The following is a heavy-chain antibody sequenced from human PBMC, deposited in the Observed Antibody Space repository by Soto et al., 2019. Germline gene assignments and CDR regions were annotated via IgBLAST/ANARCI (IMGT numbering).Heavy chain of an antibody. V-gene: IGHV3-30*18. CDR2: ISYDGSNK. CDR1: GFTSSSYG. J-gene: IGHJ4*02. D-gene: IGHD3-9*01. Sequence: GGSLRLSCAASGFTSSSYGMHWVRQAPGKGLEWVAVISYDGSNKYYADSVKGRFTISRDNSKNTLYLQMNSLRAEDTAVYYCAKVFNVGDILTGYYMYYFDYWGQGNLVTVSS. CDR3: AKVFNVGDILTGYYMYYFDY.